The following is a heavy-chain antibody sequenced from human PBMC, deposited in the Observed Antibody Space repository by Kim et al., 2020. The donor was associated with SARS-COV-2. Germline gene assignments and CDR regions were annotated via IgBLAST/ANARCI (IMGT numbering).Heavy chain of an antibody. J-gene: IGHJ6*02. Sequence: GGSLRLSCSASGFTFSSYAMHWVRQAPGKGLEYVSAISSNGGSTYYADSVKGRFTISRDNSKNTLYLQMSSLRAEDTAVYYCFRGSSSSYAYYYYGMDVWGQGTTVTVSS. D-gene: IGHD6-6*01. CDR3: FRGSSSSYAYYYYGMDV. CDR2: ISSNGGST. V-gene: IGHV3-64D*09. CDR1: GFTFSSYA.